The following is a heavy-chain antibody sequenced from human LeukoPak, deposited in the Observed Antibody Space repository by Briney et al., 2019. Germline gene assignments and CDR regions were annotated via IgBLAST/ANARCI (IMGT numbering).Heavy chain of an antibody. J-gene: IGHJ3*01. CDR3: VVVVEPPDSDGFDV. CDR1: GFTFGNSW. Sequence: GGSPRLSCAASGFTFGNSWVQWVRQAPGKGLVWVSLINADGSTATYADSVKGRLTISRDNARNTLSLQMNSLTIEDTAVYYCVVVVEPPDSDGFDVWGQGTMITVSS. V-gene: IGHV3-74*01. D-gene: IGHD1-14*01. CDR2: INADGSTA.